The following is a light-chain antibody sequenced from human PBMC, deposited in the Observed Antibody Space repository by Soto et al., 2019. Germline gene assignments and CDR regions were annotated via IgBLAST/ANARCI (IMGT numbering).Light chain of an antibody. CDR3: QPSNKWPRP. V-gene: IGKV3-15*01. J-gene: IGKJ1*01. CDR1: QSVSSD. Sequence: EIVMTQSPATLSMSPGERATLSCRASQSVSSDLAWYHQKPGQAPTLLIHGASTRDSGVPARFSGSGSGTEFTLTLNSLQCEDFAVYYCQPSNKWPRPFGPGAKVDIK. CDR2: GAS.